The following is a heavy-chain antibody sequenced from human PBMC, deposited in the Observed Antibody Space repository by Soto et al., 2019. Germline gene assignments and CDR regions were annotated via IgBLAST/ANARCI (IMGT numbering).Heavy chain of an antibody. CDR2: ISAYNGNT. D-gene: IGHD3-22*01. J-gene: IGHJ5*02. CDR3: ARACYYDSPFDP. V-gene: IGHV1-18*01. CDR1: GYTFTSYG. Sequence: ASLKVSCKASGYTFTSYGISWVRQAPGQGLEWMGWISAYNGNTNYAQKLQGRVTMTTDTSTSTAYMELRSLRSDDTAVYYCARACYYDSPFDPWGQGTLVTVSS.